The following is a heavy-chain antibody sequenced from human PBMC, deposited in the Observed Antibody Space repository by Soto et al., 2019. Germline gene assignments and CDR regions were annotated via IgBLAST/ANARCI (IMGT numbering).Heavy chain of an antibody. CDR3: ALQKYCGGDCPIDY. J-gene: IGHJ4*02. V-gene: IGHV4-59*01. CDR1: GGSISSYY. D-gene: IGHD2-21*02. CDR2: IYYSGST. Sequence: PSETLSLTCTVSGGSISSYYWSLIRQPPGKGLEWIGYIYYSGSTNYNPSLKSRVTISVDTSKNQFSLKLSSVTAADTAVYYCALQKYCGGDCPIDYWGQGTLVTVSS.